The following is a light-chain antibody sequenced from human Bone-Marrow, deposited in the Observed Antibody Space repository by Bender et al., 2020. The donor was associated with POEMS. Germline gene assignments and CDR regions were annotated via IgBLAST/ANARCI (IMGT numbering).Light chain of an antibody. CDR3: CSYATTKTLI. V-gene: IGLV2-14*03. CDR2: DVT. J-gene: IGLJ2*01. CDR1: SSDIGGYNF. Sequence: QSALTQPASVSGSPGQSITISCTGTSSDIGGYNFVSWYQQHPGKGPKLMIFDVTNRHSGVSNRFSGSKSGSTASLTISGLQAEDEADYYCCSYATTKTLIFGGGTKLTVL.